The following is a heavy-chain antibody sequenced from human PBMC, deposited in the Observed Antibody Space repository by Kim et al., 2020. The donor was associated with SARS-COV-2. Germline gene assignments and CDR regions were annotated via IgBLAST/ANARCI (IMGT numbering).Heavy chain of an antibody. Sequence: SETLSLTCAVYGGSFSGYSWNWIRQPPGKGLEWMGEIYHSGTTNYDLSLESRLTISMDASQNQFSLQLTSVTAADTAVYFCARGGPISNGLDSWGQGTKVIVSP. D-gene: IGHD4-4*01. CDR1: GGSFSGYS. V-gene: IGHV4-34*01. CDR3: ARGGPISNGLDS. CDR2: IYHSGTT. J-gene: IGHJ5*01.